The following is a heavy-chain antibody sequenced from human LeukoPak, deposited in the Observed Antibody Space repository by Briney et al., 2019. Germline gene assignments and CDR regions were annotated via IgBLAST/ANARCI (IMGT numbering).Heavy chain of an antibody. V-gene: IGHV3-23*01. CDR2: ISASGAST. Sequence: GGSLRLSCAASGFTFSSYAMSWVRQAPGKGLVWVSTISASGASTYYADSVNGRFTISRDNSKNTLYLQMNSLRAEDTAVYYCAKVKDDYGDYEDGIDYWGQGTLVTVSS. CDR3: AKVKDDYGDYEDGIDY. D-gene: IGHD4-17*01. J-gene: IGHJ4*02. CDR1: GFTFSSYA.